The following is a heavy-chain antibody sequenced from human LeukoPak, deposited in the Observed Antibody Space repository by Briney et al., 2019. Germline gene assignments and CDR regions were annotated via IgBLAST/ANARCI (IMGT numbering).Heavy chain of an antibody. CDR1: GVTFSSFG. V-gene: IGHV3-30*18. Sequence: QSGGPLRLSCAASGVTFSSFGMHWVRQAPGKGLGWVALTSYDGSNKDYADSVRGRFTISRDTSKNTLYLHMYSLRADETAVYYCAKPSKYGNFFDYWGQGTLVTVSS. D-gene: IGHD2-2*01. CDR3: AKPSKYGNFFDY. CDR2: TSYDGSNK. J-gene: IGHJ4*02.